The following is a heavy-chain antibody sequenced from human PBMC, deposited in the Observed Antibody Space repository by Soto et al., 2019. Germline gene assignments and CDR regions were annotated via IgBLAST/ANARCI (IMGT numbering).Heavy chain of an antibody. V-gene: IGHV4-31*03. CDR1: GGSISSGGYY. CDR2: IYYSGST. J-gene: IGHJ6*02. CDR3: ARVLGPHSSTYGMDV. Sequence: LSLTCTVSGGSISSGGYYWSWIRQHPGKGLEWIGYIYYSGSTYYNPSLKSRVTISVDTSKNQFSLKLSSVTAADTAVYHCARVLGPHSSTYGMDVWGQGTTVTVSS. D-gene: IGHD2-2*01.